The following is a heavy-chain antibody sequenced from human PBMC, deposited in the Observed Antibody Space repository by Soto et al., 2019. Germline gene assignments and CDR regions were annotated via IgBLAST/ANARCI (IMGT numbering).Heavy chain of an antibody. CDR3: ARAILTMVQGAPIDY. J-gene: IGHJ4*02. CDR2: ISAYNGNT. D-gene: IGHD3-10*01. V-gene: IGHV1-18*04. Sequence: ASVKVSFKASGYTFTSYGISWVRPAPGQGLELMGWISAYNGNTNYAQKLQGRVTMTTDTSTSTAYMELRSLRSDETAVYDCARAILTMVQGAPIDYWGQGTRVTVSS. CDR1: GYTFTSYG.